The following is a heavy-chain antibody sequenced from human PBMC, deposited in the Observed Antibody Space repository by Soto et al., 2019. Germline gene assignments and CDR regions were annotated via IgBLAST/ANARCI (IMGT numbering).Heavy chain of an antibody. CDR2: INHSGST. Sequence: SETLSLTXAVYGGSFSGYYWSWIRQPPGKGLEWIGEINHSGSTNYNPSLKSRVTISVDTSKNQFSLKLSSVTAADTAVYYCARSDSEYDFWSGPTYYYYGMDVWGQGTTVTVSS. V-gene: IGHV4-34*01. D-gene: IGHD3-3*01. J-gene: IGHJ6*02. CDR1: GGSFSGYY. CDR3: ARSDSEYDFWSGPTYYYYGMDV.